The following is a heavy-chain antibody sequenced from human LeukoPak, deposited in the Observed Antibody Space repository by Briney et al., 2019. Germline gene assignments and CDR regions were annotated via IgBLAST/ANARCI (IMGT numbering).Heavy chain of an antibody. CDR2: ISSSGNT. J-gene: IGHJ5*02. Sequence: GGSLRLSCAASGFTFSRFAMSLVRPAPGKGLELVSSISSSGNTNYADSVKGRFTISRDNSKNTLYLQMNSLRAEDTAIYYCAKGPYSGFSWGQGPLVTVSS. CDR1: GFTFSRFA. V-gene: IGHV3-23*01. D-gene: IGHD1-26*01. CDR3: AKGPYSGFS.